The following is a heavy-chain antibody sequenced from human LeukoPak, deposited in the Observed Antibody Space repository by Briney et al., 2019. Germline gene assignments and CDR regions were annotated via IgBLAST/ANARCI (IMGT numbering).Heavy chain of an antibody. D-gene: IGHD3-10*01. V-gene: IGHV4-59*01. CDR2: IYYSGST. CDR1: GGSMSSYY. CDR3: ARGHYCGSGSYSAFDN. Sequence: PSETLSLTCTVSGGSMSSYYWSWIRQPPGKGLEWIGYIYYSGSTYYNPSLKSRVTISVDTSKNQFSLKVRSVTAADTAVYYCARGHYCGSGSYSAFDNWGQGTLVTVSS. J-gene: IGHJ4*02.